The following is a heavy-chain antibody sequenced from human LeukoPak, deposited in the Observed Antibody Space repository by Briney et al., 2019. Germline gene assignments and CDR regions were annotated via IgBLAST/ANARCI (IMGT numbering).Heavy chain of an antibody. J-gene: IGHJ4*02. D-gene: IGHD2-15*01. Sequence: GGSLRLSCAASGFTFSSYEMNWVRQAPGKGLEWVSYISSSGSTIYYADSVKGRFTISRDNAKNSLYLQMNSLRAEDTAVYYCARQRRYCSGGSCYSDDFDYWGQGTLATVSS. CDR2: ISSSGSTI. V-gene: IGHV3-48*03. CDR1: GFTFSSYE. CDR3: ARQRRYCSGGSCYSDDFDY.